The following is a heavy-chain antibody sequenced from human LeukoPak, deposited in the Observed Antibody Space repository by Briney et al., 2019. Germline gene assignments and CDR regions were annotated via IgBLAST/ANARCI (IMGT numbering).Heavy chain of an antibody. Sequence: PSETLSLTCAVSGGSISSSNYYWGWIRQPPGQGLEWIGSIYYSGNTYYNPSLKSRVTTSVDTSKNQSSLKLSSVTAADTAVYYCARVPLVVGPFDYWGQGTLVTVSS. CDR1: GGSISSSNYY. CDR3: ARVPLVVGPFDY. D-gene: IGHD2-21*01. J-gene: IGHJ4*02. CDR2: IYYSGNT. V-gene: IGHV4-39*07.